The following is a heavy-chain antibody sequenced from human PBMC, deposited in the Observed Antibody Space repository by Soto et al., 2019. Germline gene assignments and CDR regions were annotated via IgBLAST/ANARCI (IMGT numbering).Heavy chain of an antibody. Sequence: GGSLRLSCAASGFTFSSYDMHWVRQATGKGLEWVSAIGTAGDTYYPGSVEGRFTISRENAKNSLYLQMNSLRAGDTAVYYCARGFGYSYGEPYYGMDVWGQGTTVTVSS. V-gene: IGHV3-13*01. CDR3: ARGFGYSYGEPYYGMDV. D-gene: IGHD5-18*01. J-gene: IGHJ6*02. CDR1: GFTFSSYD. CDR2: IGTAGDT.